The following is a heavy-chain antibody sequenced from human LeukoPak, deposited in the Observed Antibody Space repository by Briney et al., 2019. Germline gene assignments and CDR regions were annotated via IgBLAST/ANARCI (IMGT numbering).Heavy chain of an antibody. CDR3: ARSVPDYTRFDY. Sequence: GGSLRLSCAASGFTFSSCAMNWVRQAPGKGLEWVSTFKTKYNQVYYAESVRGRFTISTDNSKNTVYLQMNSLRAEDTALYYCARSVPDYTRFDYWGQGALVTVSS. CDR1: GFTFSSCA. V-gene: IGHV3-23*05. CDR2: FKTKYNQV. D-gene: IGHD4-11*01. J-gene: IGHJ4*02.